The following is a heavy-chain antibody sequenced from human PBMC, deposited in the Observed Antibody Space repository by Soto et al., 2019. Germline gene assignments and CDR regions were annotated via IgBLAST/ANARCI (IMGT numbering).Heavy chain of an antibody. Sequence: GSLRLSCAASGFTFSSYAIHWVRQAPGKGLEYVSAISSNGGSTYYANSVKGRFTISRDNSKNTLYLQMGSLRAEDMAVYYCARNIYDTYGMDVWGQGTTVTVSS. V-gene: IGHV3-64*01. CDR1: GFTFSSYA. CDR3: ARNIYDTYGMDV. J-gene: IGHJ6*02. CDR2: ISSNGGST. D-gene: IGHD3-3*01.